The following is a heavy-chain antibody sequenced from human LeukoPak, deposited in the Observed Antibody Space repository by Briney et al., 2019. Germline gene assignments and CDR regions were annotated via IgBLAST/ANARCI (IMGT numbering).Heavy chain of an antibody. Sequence: PGGSLRLSCAASGFSFSGSAMHWVRQASGKGLEWVGRIRSKTNNYATAYAASMKGKFTISRDDSKNTAYLQMNGLKTEDTAVYYCSVNYCSGASCYMFWGQGTLVTVSS. CDR3: SVNYCSGASCYMF. V-gene: IGHV3-73*01. D-gene: IGHD2-15*01. J-gene: IGHJ4*02. CDR2: IRSKTNNYAT. CDR1: GFSFSGSA.